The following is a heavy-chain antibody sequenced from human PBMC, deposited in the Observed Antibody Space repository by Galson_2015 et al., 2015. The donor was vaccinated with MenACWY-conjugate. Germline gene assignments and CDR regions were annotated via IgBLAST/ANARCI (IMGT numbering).Heavy chain of an antibody. CDR3: ARWVAVKMIEY. V-gene: IGHV4-59*01. Sequence: ETLSLPCSVSGASISTDYWRWIRQPPGKGLEWIGYIHYSGSTKYNPSLKTRITMPLDTSENQFSLKLSSVTAADTAVYYCARWVAVKMIEYCGQGTLVTVSS. CDR2: IHYSGST. J-gene: IGHJ4*02. D-gene: IGHD6-19*01. CDR1: GASISTDY.